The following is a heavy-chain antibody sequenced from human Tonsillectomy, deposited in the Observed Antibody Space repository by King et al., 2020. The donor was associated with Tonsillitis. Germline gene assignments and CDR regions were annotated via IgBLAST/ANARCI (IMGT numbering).Heavy chain of an antibody. V-gene: IGHV3-66*01. D-gene: IGHD6-13*01. Sequence: VQLVESGGGLVQPGGSLRLSCAASGFTVSSNYMNWVRQAPGKGLEWVSVIYSGGSTYYADSVKGRFTISRDNSKNTLYLQMNSLRAEDTAVYYCARRPPYRCSWCFLFWGQGTLVTVSS. CDR2: IYSGGST. CDR3: ARRPPYRCSWCFLF. CDR1: GFTVSSNY. J-gene: IGHJ4*02.